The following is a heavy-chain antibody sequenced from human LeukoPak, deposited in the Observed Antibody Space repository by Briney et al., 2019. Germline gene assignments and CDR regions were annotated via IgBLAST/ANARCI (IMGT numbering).Heavy chain of an antibody. V-gene: IGHV3-23*01. Sequence: PGGSLRLSCAASGITLSNYGMSWVRQAPGKGLEWVAGISDSGGRTNYADSVKGRFTISRDNPKNTIYLKMNSLRAEETAVYFCAKRGVVIRVILVGFHQEAYYFDSWGQGALVTVSS. J-gene: IGHJ4*02. CDR3: AKRGVVIRVILVGFHQEAYYFDS. D-gene: IGHD3-22*01. CDR2: ISDSGGRT. CDR1: GITLSNYG.